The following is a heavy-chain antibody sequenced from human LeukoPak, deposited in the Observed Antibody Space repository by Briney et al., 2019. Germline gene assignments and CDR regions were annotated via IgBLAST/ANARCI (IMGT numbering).Heavy chain of an antibody. V-gene: IGHV3-7*01. J-gene: IGHJ4*02. CDR1: GFTFSSYW. Sequence: GGSLRLSCAASGFTFSSYWMSWVRQAPGKGLEWVAYIRPDGNEKFYMDSVEGRFTISRDNAKNSLYLQMDSLRVDDTAVYYCARGRGFDSWGQGALVTISS. CDR3: ARGRGFDS. CDR2: IRPDGNEK.